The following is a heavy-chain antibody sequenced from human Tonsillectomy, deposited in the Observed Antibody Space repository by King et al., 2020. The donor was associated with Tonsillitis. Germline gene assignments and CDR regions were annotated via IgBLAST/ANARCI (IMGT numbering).Heavy chain of an antibody. CDR2: IWFDGRNK. D-gene: IGHD3-3*01. Sequence: VQLVESGGGVVQPGRSLRLSCAASGFTFSRYGMHWVRQAPGKGLEWVAVIWFDGRNKYYADSVKGRFTISRDNSKNTLYLQMNSLRAEDTAVYYCARERESGGARFLEWLFYGMDVWGQGTTVTVSS. CDR1: GFTFSRYG. V-gene: IGHV3-33*01. J-gene: IGHJ6*02. CDR3: ARERESGGARFLEWLFYGMDV.